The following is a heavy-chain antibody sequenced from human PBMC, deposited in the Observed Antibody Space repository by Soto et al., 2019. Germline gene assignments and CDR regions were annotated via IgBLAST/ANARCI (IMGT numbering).Heavy chain of an antibody. CDR2: VFYSGST. CDR3: ATRGNYYGSGSLTR. Sequence: QLQLQESGPGLLKPSETLSLTCTVSAGSISSNSYYWGWIRQPPGEGLEWIGSVFYSGSTDYNPPLKSRVTISADTSRDQCSLKLSSVTAADTAVYYCATRGNYYGSGSLTRWGQGTLVTVSS. D-gene: IGHD3-10*01. V-gene: IGHV4-39*01. CDR1: AGSISSNSYY. J-gene: IGHJ4*02.